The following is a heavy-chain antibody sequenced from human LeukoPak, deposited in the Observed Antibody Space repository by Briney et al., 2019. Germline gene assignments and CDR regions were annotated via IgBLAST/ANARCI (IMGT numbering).Heavy chain of an antibody. Sequence: GGSLRLSCAASGFTFSSYAMSWVRQAPGKGLEWVSAISGSGGSTYYADSVKGRFTISRDNAKNSLYLQMNSLRAEDTAVYYCARDFLLSCGGDCYSRLVDYWGQGTLVTVSS. J-gene: IGHJ4*02. CDR2: ISGSGGST. CDR3: ARDFLLSCGGDCYSRLVDY. CDR1: GFTFSSYA. D-gene: IGHD2-21*02. V-gene: IGHV3-23*01.